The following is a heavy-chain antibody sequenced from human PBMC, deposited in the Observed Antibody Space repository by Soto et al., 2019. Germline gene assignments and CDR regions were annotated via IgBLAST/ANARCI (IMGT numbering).Heavy chain of an antibody. V-gene: IGHV3-53*04. CDR3: ARANDFNAFDI. CDR1: GFSVSSGY. CDR2: IYRGGTT. Sequence: ESGGDLVQPGGSLRLSCVASGFSVSSGYMNWVRQAPGKGPEWVSVIYRGGTTYEADFVKGRFTISRHDSKNTLYLQMNSLRPEDTAVYHCARANDFNAFDIWGPGTMDTVSS. J-gene: IGHJ3*02. D-gene: IGHD1-1*01.